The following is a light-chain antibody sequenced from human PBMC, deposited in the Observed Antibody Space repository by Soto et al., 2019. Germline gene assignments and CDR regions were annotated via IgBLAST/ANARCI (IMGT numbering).Light chain of an antibody. CDR1: SSDVGNGYDS. Sequence: QSVLTQPASVSGSPGQSITISCSGSSSDVGNGYDSVSWYQQHPGKAPKLIIYEVTNRPSGVSTRFSASKSAYTASLTISGLQAEDEADYYCSSFTTSYFDVFGPGTKVTVL. V-gene: IGLV2-14*01. CDR2: EVT. J-gene: IGLJ1*01. CDR3: SSFTTSYFDV.